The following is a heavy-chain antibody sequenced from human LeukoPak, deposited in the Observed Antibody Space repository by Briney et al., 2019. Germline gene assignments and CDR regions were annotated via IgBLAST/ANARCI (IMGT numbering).Heavy chain of an antibody. J-gene: IGHJ4*02. CDR3: ARYSGSYYYPPAWDL. D-gene: IGHD1-26*01. CDR2: TSTSGGSA. CDR1: GFTFSNNA. V-gene: IGHV3-23*01. Sequence: GGSLRLSCAASGFTFSNNAMSWVRQAPGKGLEWVSATSTSGGSAYYADSVKGRFTVSRDNSKNTLYLQMDSLRADDTAVYYCARYSGSYYYPPAWDLWGQGTLVTVSS.